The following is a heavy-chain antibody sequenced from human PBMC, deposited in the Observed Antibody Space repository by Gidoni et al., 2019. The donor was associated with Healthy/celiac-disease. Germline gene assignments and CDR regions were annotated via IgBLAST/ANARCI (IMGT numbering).Heavy chain of an antibody. Sequence: QVQLQESGPGLVKPSETLSLTCTVSGGSISSYYWSWIRQPPGKGLEWIGYIYYSGSTNYNPSLKSRVTISVDTSKNQFSLKLSSVTAADTAVYYCARDRAGGMDVWGQGTTVTVSS. D-gene: IGHD6-19*01. CDR1: GGSISSYY. CDR3: ARDRAGGMDV. CDR2: IYYSGST. V-gene: IGHV4-59*12. J-gene: IGHJ6*02.